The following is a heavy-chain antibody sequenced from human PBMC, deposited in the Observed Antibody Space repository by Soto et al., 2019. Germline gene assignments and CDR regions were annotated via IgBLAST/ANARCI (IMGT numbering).Heavy chain of an antibody. CDR3: AGEFELSGSYFFDQ. Sequence: QVHLVQSGAEVKKPGSSVKVSCKASGDTFTKYGISWVRQAPGQGLEWMGGVIPLFGTPNYAQRFQDRVTISADPSTTTAYLDLASLTSEDTAVYFCAGEFELSGSYFFDQWGQGTLITVSS. J-gene: IGHJ4*02. V-gene: IGHV1-69*01. D-gene: IGHD1-26*01. CDR2: VIPLFGTP. CDR1: GDTFTKYG.